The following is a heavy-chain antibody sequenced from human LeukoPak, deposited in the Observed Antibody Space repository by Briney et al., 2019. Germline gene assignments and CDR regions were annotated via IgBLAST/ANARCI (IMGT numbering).Heavy chain of an antibody. CDR3: AKDHYGDYFSTGAFDI. CDR2: ISGSGGST. V-gene: IGHV3-23*01. D-gene: IGHD4-17*01. J-gene: IGHJ3*02. CDR1: GFTFSSYA. Sequence: AGSLRLSCAASGFTFSSYAMSWVRQAPGKGLEWVSAISGSGGSTYNADSVKGRFTISRDNSKNTMYLQMNSLRAEDTAVYYCAKDHYGDYFSTGAFDIWGQGTTVIVSS.